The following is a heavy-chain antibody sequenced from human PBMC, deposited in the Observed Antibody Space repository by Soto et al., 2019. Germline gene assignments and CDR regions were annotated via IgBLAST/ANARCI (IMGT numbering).Heavy chain of an antibody. CDR1: GYTFTSYY. J-gene: IGHJ4*02. D-gene: IGHD4-17*01. Sequence: ASVKVSCKXSGYTFTSYYMHWVRQAPGQGLEWMGIINPSGGSTSYAQKFQGRVTMTRDTSTSTVYMELSSLRSEDTAVYYCARRAYGDLFDYWGQGTLVTVSS. CDR3: ARRAYGDLFDY. CDR2: INPSGGST. V-gene: IGHV1-46*01.